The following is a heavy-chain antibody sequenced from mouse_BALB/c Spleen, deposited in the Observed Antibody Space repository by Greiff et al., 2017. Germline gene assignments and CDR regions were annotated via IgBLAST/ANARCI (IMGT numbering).Heavy chain of an antibody. D-gene: IGHD1-1*01. CDR1: GFTFSSYA. CDR2: ISSGGST. Sequence: VQLKESGGGLVKPGGSLKLSCAASGFTFSSYAMSWVRQTPEKRLEWVASISSGGSTYYPDSVKGRFTISRDNARNILYLQMSSLRSEDTAMYYCARLNYDYAMDYWGQGTSVTVSS. V-gene: IGHV5-6-5*01. J-gene: IGHJ4*01. CDR3: ARLNYDYAMDY.